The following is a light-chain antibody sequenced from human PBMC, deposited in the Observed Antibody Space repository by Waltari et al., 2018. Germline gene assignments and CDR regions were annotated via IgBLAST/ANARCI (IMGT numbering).Light chain of an antibody. J-gene: IGLJ3*02. CDR2: DVN. V-gene: IGLV2-23*02. Sequence: QSALTQTATVSGSPGQSITISCRGTSSDIGHYNLVSWYRQHPGKAPTLIIYDVNKRSSGVPNRFSGSKSGNTAFLTISGLQTADEADYFCCSYAGSAVSVFGGGTKVTVL. CDR3: CSYAGSAVSV. CDR1: SSDIGHYNL.